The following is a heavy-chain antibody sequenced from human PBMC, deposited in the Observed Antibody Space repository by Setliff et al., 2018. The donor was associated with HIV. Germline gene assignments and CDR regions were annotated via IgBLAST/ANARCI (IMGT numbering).Heavy chain of an antibody. D-gene: IGHD6-6*01. Sequence: ASVKVSCKASGYTFTSYYIHWVRQAPGQGLEWMGRINPSGGSTSYAQKFQGRVTITADKSTTTTYMELSSLRSDDTAIYYCARDHIAARSVDYWGQGTLVTVSS. CDR3: ARDHIAARSVDY. J-gene: IGHJ4*02. CDR2: INPSGGST. V-gene: IGHV1-46*01. CDR1: GYTFTSYY.